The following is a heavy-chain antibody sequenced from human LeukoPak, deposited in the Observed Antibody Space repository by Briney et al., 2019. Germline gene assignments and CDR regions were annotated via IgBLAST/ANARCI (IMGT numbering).Heavy chain of an antibody. CDR1: GGSISSSSYY. CDR2: IYYSGST. D-gene: IGHD2-2*02. Sequence: SETLSLTCTVSGGSISSSSYYWGWIRQPPGKGLEWIGSIYYSGSTYYNPSLKSRVTISVDTSKNQFSLKLSSVTAADTAVYYCAREFRKYQLLYGLYWDQGTLVTVSS. CDR3: AREFRKYQLLYGLY. V-gene: IGHV4-39*07. J-gene: IGHJ4*02.